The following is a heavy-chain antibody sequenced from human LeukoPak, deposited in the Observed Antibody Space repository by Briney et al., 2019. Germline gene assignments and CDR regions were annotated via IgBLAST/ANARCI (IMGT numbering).Heavy chain of an antibody. CDR3: ARGPPPDFDY. Sequence: PSETLSLTCTVSGGSLGSGSYYWSWIRQPAGKGLEWIGRINTSGSTKYNPSLKGRVTMSVDTSKNQFSLELSSVTAADTAVYYCARGPPPDFDYWGRGTLVTVSS. CDR1: GGSLGSGSYY. V-gene: IGHV4-61*02. CDR2: INTSGST. J-gene: IGHJ4*02.